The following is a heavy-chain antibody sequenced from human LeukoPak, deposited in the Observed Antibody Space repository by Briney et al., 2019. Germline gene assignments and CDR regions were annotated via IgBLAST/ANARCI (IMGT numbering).Heavy chain of an antibody. CDR2: ISYDGSNK. CDR1: GFTFSSYG. D-gene: IGHD3-10*01. J-gene: IGHJ4*02. CDR3: AKGPSMCYYGLGSPPKE. Sequence: GGSLRLSCAASGFTFSSYGMHWVRQAPGKGLEWVAVISYDGSNKYYADSVKGRFTISRDNSKNTLYLQMNSLRAEDTAVYYCAKGPSMCYYGLGSPPKEWGQGTLVTVSS. V-gene: IGHV3-30*18.